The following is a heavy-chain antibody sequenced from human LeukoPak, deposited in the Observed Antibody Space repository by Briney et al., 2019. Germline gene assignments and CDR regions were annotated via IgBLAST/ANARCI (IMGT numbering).Heavy chain of an antibody. V-gene: IGHV5-51*01. CDR3: ARQQVAYYYYYGMEV. Sequence: GESLKTSWNGAGNHFTTYWIAWVRQGPGKGLEWMGIIYPGDSGTRYSPLFQGQVTISADKSISTAFLQWSRLKDSDTAMYYCARQQVAYYYYYGMEVWGKGTTVTVSS. CDR1: GNHFTTYW. D-gene: IGHD2-15*01. J-gene: IGHJ6*04. CDR2: IYPGDSGT.